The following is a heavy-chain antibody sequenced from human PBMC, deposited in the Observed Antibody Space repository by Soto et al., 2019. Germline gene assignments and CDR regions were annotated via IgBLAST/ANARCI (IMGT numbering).Heavy chain of an antibody. CDR3: ARDQHYYDSSGYYYPYFDY. CDR2: ISAYNGNT. Sequence: ASVKVSCKASGYTFTSYGISWVRQAPGQGLEWMGWISAYNGNTNYAQKLQGRVTMTTDTSTSTAYMELRSLRSDDTAVYYCARDQHYYDSSGYYYPYFDYWGQGTLVTVSS. CDR1: GYTFTSYG. J-gene: IGHJ4*02. D-gene: IGHD3-22*01. V-gene: IGHV1-18*01.